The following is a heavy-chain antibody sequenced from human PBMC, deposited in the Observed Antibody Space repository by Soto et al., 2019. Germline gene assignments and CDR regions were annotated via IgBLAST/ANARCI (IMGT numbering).Heavy chain of an antibody. CDR3: AKAGYSNYEGYFDY. V-gene: IGHV3-23*01. CDR1: GFTFSSYA. CDR2: ISGGGGNT. Sequence: EVQLLESGGGLVQPGGSLRLSCAVSGFTFSSYAMSWVRQAPGKGLEWVSAISGGGGNTYYADSVKGRFTISRDNSKNTLYLQMNSLRAEDTAVYYCAKAGYSNYEGYFDYWGQGTLVSVSS. D-gene: IGHD4-4*01. J-gene: IGHJ4*02.